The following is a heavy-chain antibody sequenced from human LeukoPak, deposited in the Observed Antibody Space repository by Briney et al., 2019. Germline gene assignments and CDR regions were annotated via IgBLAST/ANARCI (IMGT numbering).Heavy chain of an antibody. CDR1: GFTFSSYA. CDR2: INTDGSST. V-gene: IGHV3-74*01. CDR3: ARGGDYKSYYYYYMDV. D-gene: IGHD4-17*01. J-gene: IGHJ6*03. Sequence: GGSLRLSCAASGFTFSSYAMSWVRQAPGKGLVWVSRINTDGSSTSYADSVKGRFTISRDNAKNTLYLQMNSLRAEGTAVYYCARGGDYKSYYYYYMDVWGEGTTVTVSS.